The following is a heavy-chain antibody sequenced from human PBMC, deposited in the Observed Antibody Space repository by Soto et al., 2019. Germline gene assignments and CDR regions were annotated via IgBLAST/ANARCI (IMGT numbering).Heavy chain of an antibody. CDR1: GGSISSYY. V-gene: IGHV4-59*01. CDR2: IYYSGST. Sequence: SVTLSLTCTVSGGSISSYYWSWIRQPPGKGLEWIGYIYYSGSTNYNPSLKSRVTISVDTSKNQFSLKLSSVTAADTAVYYCARLYGDYPSWFDPWGQGTLVTVSS. D-gene: IGHD4-17*01. CDR3: ARLYGDYPSWFDP. J-gene: IGHJ5*02.